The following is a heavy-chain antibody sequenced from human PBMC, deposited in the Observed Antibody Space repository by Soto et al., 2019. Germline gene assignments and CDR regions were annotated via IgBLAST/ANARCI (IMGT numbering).Heavy chain of an antibody. CDR3: ARVLRGWFDP. Sequence: PSETLSLTTGVSGGSITSANWWTWVRQPPGGGLEWIGEISHSGITNYKASLKSRVTMSVDKTKNDVSLKLTSVAAADTAVYYCARVLRGWFDPWGQGTPVTVSS. CDR2: ISHSGIT. CDR1: GGSITSANW. J-gene: IGHJ5*02. V-gene: IGHV4-4*02.